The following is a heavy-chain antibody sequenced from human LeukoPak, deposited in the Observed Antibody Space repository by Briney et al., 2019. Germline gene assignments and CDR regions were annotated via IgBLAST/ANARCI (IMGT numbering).Heavy chain of an antibody. CDR2: IYPGDSDT. CDR3: ARYVVVVAAGFDYYYMDV. V-gene: IGHV5-51*01. Sequence: GESLKISCKGSGYSFTSYWIGWVRQMPGKGPEWMGIIYPGDSDTRYSPSFQGQVTISADKSISTAYLQWSSLKASDTAMYYCARYVVVVAAGFDYYYMDVWGKGTTVTVSS. D-gene: IGHD2-15*01. CDR1: GYSFTSYW. J-gene: IGHJ6*03.